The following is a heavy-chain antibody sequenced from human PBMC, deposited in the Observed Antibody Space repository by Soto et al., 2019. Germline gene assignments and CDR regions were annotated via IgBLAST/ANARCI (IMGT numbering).Heavy chain of an antibody. CDR2: ISASNGNT. J-gene: IGHJ4*02. CDR3: ARCGGYCYEDY. CDR1: GYAFTSFG. Sequence: QVQLVQSGAELKKPGASVKVSCKASGYAFTSFGISWVRRAPGQGLEWMGWISASNGNTNFAEKLQGRVTMTTDTSTSTAYMELRSLRSDDTAVYYCARCGGYCYEDYWGQGTLVTVSS. D-gene: IGHD2-21*02. V-gene: IGHV1-18*01.